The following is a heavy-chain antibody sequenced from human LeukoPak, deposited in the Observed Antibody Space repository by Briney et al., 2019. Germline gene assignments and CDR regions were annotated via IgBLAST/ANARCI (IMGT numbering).Heavy chain of an antibody. CDR3: ARDYYDSSGSPYFDY. Sequence: PGGSLRLSCAASGFTFSDYYMSWIRQAPGKGLEWVSYISSSGSTIYYADSVKGRFTISRDNAKNSLYLQMNSLRAEDTAVYYCARDYYDSSGSPYFDYWGQGTLVTVSS. CDR2: ISSSGSTI. D-gene: IGHD3-22*01. J-gene: IGHJ4*02. CDR1: GFTFSDYY. V-gene: IGHV3-11*01.